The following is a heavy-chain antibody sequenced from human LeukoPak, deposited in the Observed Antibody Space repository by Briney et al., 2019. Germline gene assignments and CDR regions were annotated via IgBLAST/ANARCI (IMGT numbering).Heavy chain of an antibody. D-gene: IGHD3-16*01. CDR2: ISSSGSTI. CDR3: ARGSAFWGDY. CDR1: GGSFSGYY. J-gene: IGHJ4*02. Sequence: LSLTCAVYGGSFSGYYWSWIRQAPGKGLEWVSYISSSGSTIYYADSVKGRFTISRDNAKNSLYLQMNSLRAEDTAVYYCARGSAFWGDYWGQGTLVTVSS. V-gene: IGHV3-11*01.